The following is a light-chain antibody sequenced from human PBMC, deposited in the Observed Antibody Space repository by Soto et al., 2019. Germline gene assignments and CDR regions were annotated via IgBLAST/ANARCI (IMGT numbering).Light chain of an antibody. V-gene: IGKV1-39*01. CDR2: AAS. CDR1: QSVIKY. Sequence: DIQMTQSPSSLSASEGDRVTITCRASQSVIKYLHWYQQKPGKVPRLLIYAASNLQSGVPSRFSGSGSGADFTLTISSLQPEDVASYFCQQSYTSPWTFGPGTKVEIK. CDR3: QQSYTSPWT. J-gene: IGKJ1*01.